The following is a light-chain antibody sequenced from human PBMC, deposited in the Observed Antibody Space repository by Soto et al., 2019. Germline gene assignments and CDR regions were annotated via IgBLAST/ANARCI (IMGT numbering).Light chain of an antibody. V-gene: IGKV1-5*03. CDR3: QQYSSYPWT. CDR1: QYMSDW. Sequence: DIQMTQSPSTLPASIGDRVTITCRASQYMSDWLAWYQQKPGKVPKLLSSKASYLESGLPLRFSGSGSGREFTLTISSLQPDDFATYYCQQYSSYPWTFGQGTKVEVK. CDR2: KAS. J-gene: IGKJ1*01.